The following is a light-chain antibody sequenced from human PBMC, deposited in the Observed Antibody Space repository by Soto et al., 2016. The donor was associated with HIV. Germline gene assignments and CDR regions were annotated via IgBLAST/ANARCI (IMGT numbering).Light chain of an antibody. J-gene: IGKJ1*01. CDR2: AAS. V-gene: IGKV1-39*01. CDR3: QQSYSTPRT. CDR1: QSISSY. Sequence: DIQMTQSPSSLSASVGDRVTITCRASQSISSYLNWYQQKPGKAPNLLISAASSLHSGVPSRFSGSGSGTDFTLTISSLQPEDFATYYCQQSYSTPRTFGQGTKVEIK.